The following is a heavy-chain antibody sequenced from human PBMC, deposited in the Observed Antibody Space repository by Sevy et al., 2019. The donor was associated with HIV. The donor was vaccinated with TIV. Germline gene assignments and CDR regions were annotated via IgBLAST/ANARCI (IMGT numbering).Heavy chain of an antibody. CDR3: TRNGGAFDNGFDP. D-gene: IGHD2-8*01. CDR2: SSSSGSSI. J-gene: IGHJ5*02. Sequence: GGSLRLSCTASGFTFSSYDMNWVRQAPDKGLEWVSTSSSSGSSIYYADSVKGRFTISRDNAKNSLNLQMNSLRAEDTAVYYCTRNGGAFDNGFDPWGQGTLVTVSS. CDR1: GFTFSSYD. V-gene: IGHV3-48*03.